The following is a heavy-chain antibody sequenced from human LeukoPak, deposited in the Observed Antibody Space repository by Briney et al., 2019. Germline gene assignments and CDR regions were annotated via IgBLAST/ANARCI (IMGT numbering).Heavy chain of an antibody. J-gene: IGHJ1*01. Sequence: TGGSLRLSCAASGFTFSSYAMHWVRQAPGKGLEYVSAISSNGGSTYYANSVKGRFTISRDNSKNTLYLQMGSLRAEDMAVYYCARDGGSGWYDKYFQHWGQGTLVTVSS. CDR1: GFTFSSYA. CDR3: ARDGGSGWYDKYFQH. CDR2: ISSNGGST. V-gene: IGHV3-64*01. D-gene: IGHD6-19*01.